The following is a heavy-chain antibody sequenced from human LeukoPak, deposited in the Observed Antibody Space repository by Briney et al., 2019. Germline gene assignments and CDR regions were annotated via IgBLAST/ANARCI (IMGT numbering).Heavy chain of an antibody. D-gene: IGHD3-10*01. CDR3: AKDSAFYYIDV. CDR2: ISSSSRYI. J-gene: IGHJ6*03. CDR1: EFTFSDYS. Sequence: GGSLRLSCAASEFTFSDYSMNWVRQAPGKGLEWVASISSSSRYIYYADSVKGRFTISRDNAKNSLYLQMNSLRAEDTAVYYCAKDSAFYYIDVWGKGTTVIISS. V-gene: IGHV3-21*01.